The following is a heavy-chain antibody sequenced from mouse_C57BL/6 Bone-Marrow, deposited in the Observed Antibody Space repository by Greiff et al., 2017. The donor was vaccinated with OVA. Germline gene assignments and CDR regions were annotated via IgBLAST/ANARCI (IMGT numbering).Heavy chain of an antibody. CDR3: ARPMVTTYWYFDV. D-gene: IGHD2-2*01. Sequence: VQLQQSGPELVKPGASVKLSCKASGYAFSSSWMNWVKQRPGKGLEWIGRIYPGDGDTNYNGKVKGKATLTADKSSSTAYMQLSSLTSEDSAVYFCARPMVTTYWYFDVWGTGTTVTVSS. CDR2: IYPGDGDT. V-gene: IGHV1-82*01. J-gene: IGHJ1*03. CDR1: GYAFSSSW.